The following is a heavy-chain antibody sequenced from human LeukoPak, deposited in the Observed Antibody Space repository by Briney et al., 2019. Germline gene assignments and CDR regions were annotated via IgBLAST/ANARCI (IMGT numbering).Heavy chain of an antibody. CDR3: ARGRGFYDSSGYYLDY. Sequence: GGSLRLSCAASGFTFSDYYMSWIRQAPGRGLEWVSYISSSGSTIYYADSVKGRFTISRDNAKNSLYLQMNSLRAEDTAVYYCARGRGFYDSSGYYLDYWGQGTLVTVSS. D-gene: IGHD3-22*01. CDR2: ISSSGSTI. J-gene: IGHJ4*02. V-gene: IGHV3-11*04. CDR1: GFTFSDYY.